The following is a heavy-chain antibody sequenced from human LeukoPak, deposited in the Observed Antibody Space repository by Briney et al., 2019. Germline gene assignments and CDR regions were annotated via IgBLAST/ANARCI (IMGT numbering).Heavy chain of an antibody. CDR2: INPNSGGT. CDR3: ARGRVVAATFTYYYYMDV. J-gene: IGHJ6*03. Sequence: ASVKVSCKASGYTFTGYYMHWVRQAPGQGLEWMGRINPNSGGTNYAQKFQGRVTITRNTSISTAYMELSSLRSEDTAVYYCARGRVVAATFTYYYYMDVWGKGTTVTVSS. CDR1: GYTFTGYY. D-gene: IGHD2-15*01. V-gene: IGHV1-2*06.